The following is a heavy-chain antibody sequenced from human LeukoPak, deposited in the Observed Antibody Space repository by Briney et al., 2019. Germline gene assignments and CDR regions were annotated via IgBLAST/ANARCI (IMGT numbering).Heavy chain of an antibody. Sequence: GESLKISCKGSGYSFTSYWIGWVRQMPGKGLEWMGIIYPGDSDTRYSPSFQGQVTISADKSISTAYLQWSSLKASDTAMYYCARWPREMATIIGAFDIWGQGTMVTVSS. CDR3: ARWPREMATIIGAFDI. CDR2: IYPGDSDT. CDR1: GYSFTSYW. J-gene: IGHJ3*02. V-gene: IGHV5-51*01. D-gene: IGHD5-24*01.